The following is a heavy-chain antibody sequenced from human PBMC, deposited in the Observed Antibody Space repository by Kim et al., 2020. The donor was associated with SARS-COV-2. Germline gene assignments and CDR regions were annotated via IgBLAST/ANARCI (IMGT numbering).Heavy chain of an antibody. V-gene: IGHV3-9*01. D-gene: IGHD3-10*01. J-gene: IGHJ6*02. CDR3: AKDIGLLWFGAGFGGMDV. Sequence: KGRFTISRDNAKNSLYLQMNSLRAEDTALYYCAKDIGLLWFGAGFGGMDVWGQGTTVTVSS.